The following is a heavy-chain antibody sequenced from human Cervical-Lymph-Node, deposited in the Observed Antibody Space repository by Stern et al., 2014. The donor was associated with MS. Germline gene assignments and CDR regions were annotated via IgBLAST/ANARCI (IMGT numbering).Heavy chain of an antibody. V-gene: IGHV4-31*03. J-gene: IGHJ6*02. Sequence: QVQLVQSGPGLVKPSQTLSLTCTVSGGSINNGDYYWSWVRPHPGKDLEWLGYVYYSGATYYNPTLKGRLTISVDTSKRHFSLKLTSVTAADTAVYYCARELSGMYGMDVWGQGTTVTVSS. CDR2: VYYSGAT. D-gene: IGHD1-1*01. CDR3: ARELSGMYGMDV. CDR1: GGSINNGDYY.